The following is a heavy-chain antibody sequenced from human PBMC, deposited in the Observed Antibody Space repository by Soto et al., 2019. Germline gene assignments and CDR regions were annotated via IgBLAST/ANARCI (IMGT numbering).Heavy chain of an antibody. J-gene: IGHJ4*02. CDR1: GFTFSSYA. Sequence: TGGSLRLSCAASGFTFSSYAMHWVRQAPGKGLEWVAVISYDGSNKYYADSVKGRFTISRDNSKNTLYLQMNSLRAEDTAVYYCARDPHLSSGLGYDYWGQGTLVTVSS. CDR3: ARDPHLSSGLGYDY. D-gene: IGHD6-19*01. V-gene: IGHV3-30-3*01. CDR2: ISYDGSNK.